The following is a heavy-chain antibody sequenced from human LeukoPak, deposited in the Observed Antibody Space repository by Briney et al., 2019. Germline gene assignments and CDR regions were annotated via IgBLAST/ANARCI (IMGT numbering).Heavy chain of an antibody. J-gene: IGHJ4*02. CDR1: GYTFTGYY. D-gene: IGHD6-19*01. V-gene: IGHV1-2*02. CDR3: ARDDMYSSGWYVDY. Sequence: ASVKVSCKASGYTFTGYYIHWVRQAPGQGLEWMGWINPNSGGTNYAQKFQGRVTMTRDTSISTAYMELSRLRSDDTAVYYCARDDMYSSGWYVDYWGQGTLVTVSS. CDR2: INPNSGGT.